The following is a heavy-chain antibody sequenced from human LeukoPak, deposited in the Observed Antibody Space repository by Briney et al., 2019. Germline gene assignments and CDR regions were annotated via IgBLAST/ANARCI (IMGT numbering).Heavy chain of an antibody. Sequence: GASVTVSFKVSGYTLTELSMHWVRQAPGKGLEWMGGFDPEDGETIYAQKFQGRVTMTEDTSTDTAYMELSSLRSEDTAVYYCATNTTVTTGLGYWGQGTLVTVSS. CDR3: ATNTTVTTGLGY. D-gene: IGHD4-17*01. V-gene: IGHV1-24*01. CDR1: GYTLTELS. CDR2: FDPEDGET. J-gene: IGHJ4*02.